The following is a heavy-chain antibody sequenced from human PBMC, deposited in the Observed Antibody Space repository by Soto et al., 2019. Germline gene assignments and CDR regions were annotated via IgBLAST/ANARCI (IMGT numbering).Heavy chain of an antibody. CDR3: ARERGGGRGGHPNDY. CDR1: GFTFSDYY. V-gene: IGHV3-11*01. D-gene: IGHD2-15*01. CDR2: ISDGGRAM. Sequence: QVQLVESGGGLVKPGGSLRLSCAASGFTFSDYYMTWIRQAPGKGLEWISCISDGGRAMYYADSVKGRFTISRDNADNSLYLQMDGLRAEDTAVYYCARERGGGRGGHPNDYWGQGYLVTVSS. J-gene: IGHJ4*02.